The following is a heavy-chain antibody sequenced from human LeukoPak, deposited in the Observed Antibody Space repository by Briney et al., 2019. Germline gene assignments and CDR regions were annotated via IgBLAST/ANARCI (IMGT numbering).Heavy chain of an antibody. D-gene: IGHD5-18*01. V-gene: IGHV4-39*01. Sequence: SETLSLXCTVSGGSISSSSYYWGWIRQPPGKGLEWIGSIYYSGSTYYNPSLKSRVTISVDTSKNQFSLKLSSVTAADTAVYYCARRHTAMVKIDYWGQGTLVTVSS. J-gene: IGHJ4*02. CDR1: GGSISSSSYY. CDR3: ARRHTAMVKIDY. CDR2: IYYSGST.